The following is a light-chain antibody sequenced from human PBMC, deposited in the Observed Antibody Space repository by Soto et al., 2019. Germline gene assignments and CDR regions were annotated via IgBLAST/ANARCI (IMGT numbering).Light chain of an antibody. Sequence: DVVMTQSPLSLPVTLGQPASISCRSSQSRVHSDGNTYLNWFHQRTGQSPRRLIYKVSNRDSGVQDRFSGSGADTDFTLKSSGVEAEDGGVYYCMQGTLWPQYTFGQGTKLEIK. V-gene: IGKV2-30*02. CDR3: MQGTLWPQYT. J-gene: IGKJ2*01. CDR2: KVS. CDR1: QSRVHSDGNTY.